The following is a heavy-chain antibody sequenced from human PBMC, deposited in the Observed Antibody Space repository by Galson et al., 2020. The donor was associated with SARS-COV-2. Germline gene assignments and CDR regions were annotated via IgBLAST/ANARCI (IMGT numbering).Heavy chain of an antibody. J-gene: IGHJ5*02. V-gene: IGHV4-61*02. CDR3: ARDHTRSDYASYRSFEP. CDR2: IYTSGST. Sequence: SQTLSLTCTVSGGSISSGSYYWSWIRQPAGKGLEWIGRIYTSGSTNYNPSLQSRVTISVDTSKNHFSLNLSSVTAADTAVYYCARDHTRSDYASYRSFEPWGQGTLVTVSS. CDR1: GGSISSGSYY. D-gene: IGHD4-17*01.